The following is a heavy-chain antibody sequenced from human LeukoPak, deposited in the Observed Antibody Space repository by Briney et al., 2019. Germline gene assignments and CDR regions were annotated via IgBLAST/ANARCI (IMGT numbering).Heavy chain of an antibody. CDR2: ISSSSSYI. J-gene: IGHJ4*02. CDR3: ARGWKQQLGDY. V-gene: IGHV3-21*01. D-gene: IGHD6-13*01. CDR1: GLTFSGYD. Sequence: GGSLRLSCAASGLTFSGYDMHWVRQAPGKGLEWVSSISSSSSYIYYADSVKGRFTISRDNAKNSLYLQMNSLRAEDTAVYYCARGWKQQLGDYWGQGTLVTVSS.